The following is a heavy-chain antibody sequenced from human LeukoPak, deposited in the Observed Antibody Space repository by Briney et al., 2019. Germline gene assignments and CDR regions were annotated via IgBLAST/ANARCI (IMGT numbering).Heavy chain of an antibody. Sequence: GASVKVSCKASGYTFTTYDITWVGQATGQGREWMGWMNPNSANTGYAQKFQGRVTMTRNNSINTAYMELSSLRSEDTAVYYCARGVRNLLVSDYWGQGTLVTVSS. CDR3: ARGVRNLLVSDY. D-gene: IGHD6-13*01. J-gene: IGHJ4*02. CDR2: MNPNSANT. V-gene: IGHV1-8*01. CDR1: GYTFTTYD.